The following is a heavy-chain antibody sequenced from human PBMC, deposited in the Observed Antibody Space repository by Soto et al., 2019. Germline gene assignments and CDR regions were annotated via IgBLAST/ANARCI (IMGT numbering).Heavy chain of an antibody. CDR2: IYYSGST. CDR1: GGSISSYY. D-gene: IGHD6-6*01. V-gene: IGHV4-59*06. CDR3: ARLSSLSGLDY. Sequence: SETLSLTCTVSGGSISSYYWSWIRQPPGKGLEWIGYIYYSGSTYYNPSLKSRVTISVDTSKNQFSLKLSSVTAADTAVYYCARLSSLSGLDYWGQGTLVTVSS. J-gene: IGHJ4*02.